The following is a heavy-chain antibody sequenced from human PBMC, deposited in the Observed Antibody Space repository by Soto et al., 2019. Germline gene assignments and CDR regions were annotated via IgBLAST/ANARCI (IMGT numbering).Heavy chain of an antibody. CDR1: GASISSSGYY. Sequence: SETLSLTCTVSGASISSSGYYWGWIRQPPGKGLEWIGSFYYTGDTYYNPSLKSRVTISVDTSKNQFSLKLNSVTATDTAVYYCERLLERLQYFDYWGQGTLVTVSS. CDR3: ERLLERLQYFDY. CDR2: FYYTGDT. D-gene: IGHD1-1*01. V-gene: IGHV4-39*01. J-gene: IGHJ4*02.